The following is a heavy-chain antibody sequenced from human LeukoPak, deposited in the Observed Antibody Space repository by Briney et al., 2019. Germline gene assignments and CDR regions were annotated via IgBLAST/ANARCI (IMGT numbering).Heavy chain of an antibody. V-gene: IGHV3-66*01. J-gene: IGHJ4*02. D-gene: IGHD3-10*01. CDR1: GFTVNRNY. Sequence: GGTLRLSCAASGFTVNRNYMIWVRQAPGKGLECVSVIYSGGTTWYADSVKGRFTISRDTNTLYLQMNSLRAEDTAVYYCARKSDSLLVREGDCWGQGTLVTVSS. CDR3: ARKSDSLLVREGDC. CDR2: IYSGGTT.